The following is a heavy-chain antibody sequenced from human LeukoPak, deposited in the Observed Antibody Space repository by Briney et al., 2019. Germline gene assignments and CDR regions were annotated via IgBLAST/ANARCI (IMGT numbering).Heavy chain of an antibody. CDR3: ARDRELRYFDWLLDTYYFDY. CDR1: GYTFTSYG. Sequence: ASVKVSCKASGYTFTSYGISWVRQAPGQGLEWMGWISAYNGNTNYAQKLQGRVTMTTDTSTSTAYMELRSLRSDDTAVYYCARDRELRYFDWLLDTYYFDYWGRGTLVTVSS. V-gene: IGHV1-18*01. D-gene: IGHD3-9*01. CDR2: ISAYNGNT. J-gene: IGHJ4*02.